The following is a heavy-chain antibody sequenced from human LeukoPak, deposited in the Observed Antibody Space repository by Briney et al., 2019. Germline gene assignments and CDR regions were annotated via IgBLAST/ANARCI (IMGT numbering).Heavy chain of an antibody. D-gene: IGHD1-26*01. CDR3: AKGREWELPIDY. CDR1: GFTFSSYA. J-gene: IGHJ4*02. CDR2: ISGTGGTI. V-gene: IGHV3-23*01. Sequence: PGGSLRLSCAASGFTFSSYAMSWVRQAPGKGLEWVSGISGTGGTIYYADSVKGRFTISRDNSRNTLYLQMNSLRVEDTAVYYCAKGREWELPIDYWGQGTLVTVSS.